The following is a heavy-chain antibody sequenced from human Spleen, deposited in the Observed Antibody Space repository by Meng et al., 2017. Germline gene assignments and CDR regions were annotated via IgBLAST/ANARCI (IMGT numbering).Heavy chain of an antibody. CDR2: IYYSGST. J-gene: IGHJ4*02. CDR1: GGSISTYY. CDR3: AREIPERYFDY. Sequence: SETLSLTCTVSGGSISTYYWSWIRQPPGKGLEWIGYIYYSGSTTYNPSLKSRVTISIDTSKNQFSLRLSSVTAADTAVYYCAREIPERYFDYWGQGTLVTVSS. V-gene: IGHV4-59*01.